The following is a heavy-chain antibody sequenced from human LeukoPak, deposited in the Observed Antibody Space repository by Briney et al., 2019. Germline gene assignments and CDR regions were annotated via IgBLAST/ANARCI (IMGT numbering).Heavy chain of an antibody. D-gene: IGHD3-22*01. CDR3: ARGGSSGYHYNAFDI. CDR2: ISISATSM. V-gene: IGHV3-48*03. Sequence: PGGSLRPSCAASGFTFSGYEMNWVRQAPGKGLEWVSYISISATSMYYADSVKGRFTISRDNSKTSVYLQMSSLRAEDTAVYYCARGGSSGYHYNAFDIWGQGTMVTVSS. CDR1: GFTFSGYE. J-gene: IGHJ3*02.